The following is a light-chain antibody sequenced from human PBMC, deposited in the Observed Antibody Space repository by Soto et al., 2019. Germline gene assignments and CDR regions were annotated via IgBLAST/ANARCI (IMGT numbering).Light chain of an antibody. CDR1: SSNIGNNY. J-gene: IGLJ2*01. V-gene: IGLV1-51*01. Sequence: QSVLTQPPSVSAAPGQKVTISCSGSSSNIGNNYVFWYQQLPGTAPKLLIYDNDKRPSGIPDRFSDSKSGTSATLGITGLQTGDEGDYYCATWDRSLGFGVFGGGNQLTVL. CDR3: ATWDRSLGFGV. CDR2: DND.